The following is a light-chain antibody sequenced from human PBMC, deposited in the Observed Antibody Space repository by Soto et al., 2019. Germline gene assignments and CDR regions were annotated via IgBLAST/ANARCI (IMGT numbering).Light chain of an antibody. CDR3: QQYGSSPPKT. CDR2: GGS. Sequence: EIVLTQSPGTLSLSPGERATLSCRASQSVSSSYLAWYQQKPGQAPSLLSSGGSSRATGVPDRFSGSGSGTEFTLTISRLEPEDLAVYYCQQYGSSPPKTFGQGTKVDIK. V-gene: IGKV3-20*01. CDR1: QSVSSSY. J-gene: IGKJ1*01.